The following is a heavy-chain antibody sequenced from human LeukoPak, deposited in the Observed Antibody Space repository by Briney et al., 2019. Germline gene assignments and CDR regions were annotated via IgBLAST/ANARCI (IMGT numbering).Heavy chain of an antibody. CDR1: GGSISTDY. V-gene: IGHV4-59*01. D-gene: IGHD4-17*01. CDR3: ARDYEEVESHDYGDYYYYYYMDV. Sequence: SETLSLTCTVSGGSISTDYWNWIRQPPGKGLEWIGYIHYTGRTNYNPSLKSRLTISIDTSKNQFSLTLTSVTAADTAVYYCARDYEEVESHDYGDYYYYYYMDVWGKGTTVTISS. CDR2: IHYTGRT. J-gene: IGHJ6*03.